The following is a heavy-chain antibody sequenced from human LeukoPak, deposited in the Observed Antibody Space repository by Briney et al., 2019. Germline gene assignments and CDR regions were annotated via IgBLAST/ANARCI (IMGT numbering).Heavy chain of an antibody. J-gene: IGHJ4*02. CDR1: GGSISSSSYY. Sequence: PSETLSLTCTVSGGSISSSSYYWGWIRQPPGKGLEWIGEINYSGSTNYNSSLKSRVSISIDTSKNQFSLKLRSVTAADTAVYYCARHNPLRYDSSGDFDHWGQGTLVTVSS. D-gene: IGHD3-22*01. CDR2: INYSGST. CDR3: ARHNPLRYDSSGDFDH. V-gene: IGHV4-39*01.